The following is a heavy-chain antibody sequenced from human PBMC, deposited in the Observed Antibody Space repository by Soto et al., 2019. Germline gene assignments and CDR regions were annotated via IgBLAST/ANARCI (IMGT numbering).Heavy chain of an antibody. CDR1: GLSFSSYW. D-gene: IGHD6-13*01. CDR3: ASLSAPLDF. Sequence: PWGSLRISCVASGLSFSSYWMHWLRQAPGRELVWVSEIDTDGNSRNYADSVKGRFTISRDNAKNTLYLQMNSLTAEDTAVYFCASLSAPLDFWGRGTLVTRLL. V-gene: IGHV3-74*01. J-gene: IGHJ4*02. CDR2: IDTDGNSR.